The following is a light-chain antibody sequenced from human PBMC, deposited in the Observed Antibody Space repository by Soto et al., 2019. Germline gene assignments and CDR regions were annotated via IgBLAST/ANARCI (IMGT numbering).Light chain of an antibody. Sequence: EIVMTQSPATLSVSPGERATLSCRASQSVSSNLAWYQQKPGQAPRLRISGASSRATGMPARFSGSGSGTEFTLTISSLQSEDFAVYYCQQYNNWPRTFGQGTKVDIK. CDR2: GAS. CDR1: QSVSSN. J-gene: IGKJ1*01. CDR3: QQYNNWPRT. V-gene: IGKV3-15*01.